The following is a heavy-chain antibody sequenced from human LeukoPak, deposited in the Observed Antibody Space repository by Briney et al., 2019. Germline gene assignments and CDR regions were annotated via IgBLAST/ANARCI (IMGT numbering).Heavy chain of an antibody. CDR2: IYPADSDT. Sequence: GESLKISCQGSGYRFTSYWIGWVRQMPGKGLEWMGIIYPADSDTTYSPSFQGQVTISADKSISTAYLQWSSLKASDTAMYYCASGGYCTNGVCLNAFDIWGQGTMVTVSS. CDR1: GYRFTSYW. CDR3: ASGGYCTNGVCLNAFDI. D-gene: IGHD2-8*01. V-gene: IGHV5-51*01. J-gene: IGHJ3*02.